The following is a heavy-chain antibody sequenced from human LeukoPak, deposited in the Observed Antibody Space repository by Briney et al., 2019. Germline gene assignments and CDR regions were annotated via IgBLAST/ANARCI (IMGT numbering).Heavy chain of an antibody. V-gene: IGHV3-11*01. CDR3: ARKGDIVATNWFDP. Sequence: GGSLRLSCAASGFTFSDYYMSWIRQAPGKGLEWVSYISSSGSTIYYADSVKGRFTIPRDNAKNSLYLQMNSLRAEDTAVYYCARKGDIVATNWFDPWGQGTLVTVSS. J-gene: IGHJ5*02. CDR1: GFTFSDYY. CDR2: ISSSGSTI. D-gene: IGHD5-12*01.